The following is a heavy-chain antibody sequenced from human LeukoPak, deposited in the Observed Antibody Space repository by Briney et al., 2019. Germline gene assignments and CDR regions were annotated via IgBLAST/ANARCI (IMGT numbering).Heavy chain of an antibody. CDR1: GGSISRDY. V-gene: IGHV4-59*01. J-gene: IGHJ4*02. CDR2: INYSGST. Sequence: SETLSLTCSVSGGSISRDYWSWVRQPPGKGLEWIGYINYSGSTNYNASLKRRVTISVDMSKNQFSLKLTSVTAADTAVYYCAKLGRKTSVVPPDFDCWGQGTLVTVSS. D-gene: IGHD4-23*01. CDR3: AKLGRKTSVVPPDFDC.